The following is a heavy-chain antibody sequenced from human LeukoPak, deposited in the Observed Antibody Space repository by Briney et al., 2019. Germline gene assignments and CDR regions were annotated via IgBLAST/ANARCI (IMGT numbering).Heavy chain of an antibody. CDR3: ARVTAAAGTGPFDY. Sequence: SETLSLTCTVSGGSISSGSYYWSWIRQPAGKGLEWIGRIYTSGSTNYNPSLKSRVIISVDKSKNQFSLKLSSVTAADTAVYYCARVTAAAGTGPFDYWGQGTLVTVSS. CDR1: GGSISSGSYY. D-gene: IGHD6-13*01. CDR2: IYTSGST. J-gene: IGHJ4*02. V-gene: IGHV4-61*02.